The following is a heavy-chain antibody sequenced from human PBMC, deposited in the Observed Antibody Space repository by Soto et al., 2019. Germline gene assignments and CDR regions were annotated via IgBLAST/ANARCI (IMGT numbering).Heavy chain of an antibody. CDR3: ARGRTNYDFWSGYFSGSWFDP. CDR1: GGSFSGYY. D-gene: IGHD3-3*01. CDR2: INHSGST. V-gene: IGHV4-34*01. J-gene: IGHJ5*02. Sequence: SETLSLTCAVYGGSFSGYYWSWIRQPPGKGLEWIGEINHSGSTNYNPSLKSRVTTSVDTSKNQFSLKLSSVTAADTAVYYCARGRTNYDFWSGYFSGSWFDPWGQGTLVTVSS.